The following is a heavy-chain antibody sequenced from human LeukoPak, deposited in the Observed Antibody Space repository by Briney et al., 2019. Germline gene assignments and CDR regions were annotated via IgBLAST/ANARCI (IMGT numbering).Heavy chain of an antibody. Sequence: GASVKVSCKASGGTFSSYAISWVRQAPGQGLEWMGRIIPIFGIANYAQKFQGRVTITADKSTSTAYMELSSLRSEDTAVYYCAREWGYPDYPWGQGTLVTVSS. CDR2: IIPIFGIA. V-gene: IGHV1-69*04. D-gene: IGHD5-18*01. CDR3: AREWGYPDYP. J-gene: IGHJ5*02. CDR1: GGTFSSYA.